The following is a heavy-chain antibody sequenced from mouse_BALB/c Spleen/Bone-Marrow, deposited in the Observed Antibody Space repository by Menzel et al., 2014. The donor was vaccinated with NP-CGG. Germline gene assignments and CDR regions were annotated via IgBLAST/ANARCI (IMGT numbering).Heavy chain of an antibody. CDR3: ARQDYYAGSYRYFGV. V-gene: IGHV5-4*02. Sequence: DVQLQESGGGLVKPGGSLKLSCAASGFTFSDYFMYWVRQTPEKRLEWVATISDGGSSTYYPDSVKGRFTISRDNAKNNLYLQMSSLKSEDIAMYYCARQDYYAGSYRYFGVWGAGTTVTVSS. CDR1: GFTFSDYF. D-gene: IGHD1-1*01. J-gene: IGHJ1*01. CDR2: ISDGGSST.